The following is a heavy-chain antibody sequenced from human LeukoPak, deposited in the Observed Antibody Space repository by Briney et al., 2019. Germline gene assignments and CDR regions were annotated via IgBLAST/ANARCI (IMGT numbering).Heavy chain of an antibody. CDR3: TTVDYYDSRGSFDY. D-gene: IGHD3-22*01. CDR1: GFTFSNAW. V-gene: IGHV3-15*01. Sequence: MPGGSLRLSCAASGFTFSNAWMSWVRQAPGKGLEWVGRIKSKTDGGTTDYAAPVKGRFTISRDDSKNTLYLQMNSLKTEDTAVYYCTTVDYYDSRGSFDYWGQGTLVTVSS. CDR2: IKSKTDGGTT. J-gene: IGHJ4*02.